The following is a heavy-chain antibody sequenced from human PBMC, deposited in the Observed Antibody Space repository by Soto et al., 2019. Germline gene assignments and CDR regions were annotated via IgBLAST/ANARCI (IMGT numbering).Heavy chain of an antibody. Sequence: SVKVSCKASGFTFTSSAFQWVRQARGQRLEWIGWIAVGSGYTNYAQRFQDRVTLTRDMSTATAYMELSRLTSEDTAIYYCAADATAWQQMVPSDYWGQGTLVTVSS. CDR2: IAVGSGYT. J-gene: IGHJ4*02. V-gene: IGHV1-58*01. CDR3: AADATAWQQMVPSDY. CDR1: GFTFTSSA. D-gene: IGHD2-8*01.